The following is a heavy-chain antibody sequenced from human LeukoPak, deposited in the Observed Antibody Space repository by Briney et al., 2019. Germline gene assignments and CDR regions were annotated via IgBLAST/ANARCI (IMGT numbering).Heavy chain of an antibody. CDR3: ATVGVLESFYGSGSTHAFDI. CDR1: GYTFTSYG. J-gene: IGHJ3*02. Sequence: ASVKVSCKASGYTFTSYGISWVRQAPGQGLEWMGWISAYNGNTNYAQKLQGRVTMTEDTSTDTAYMELSSLRSEDTAVYYCATVGVLESFYGSGSTHAFDIWGQGTMVTVSS. D-gene: IGHD3-10*01. V-gene: IGHV1-18*01. CDR2: ISAYNGNT.